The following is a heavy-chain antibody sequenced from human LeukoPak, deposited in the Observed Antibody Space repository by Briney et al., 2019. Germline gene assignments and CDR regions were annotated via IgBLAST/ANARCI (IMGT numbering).Heavy chain of an antibody. CDR1: GGSISSGSYY. Sequence: PSETLSLTCTVSGGSISSGSYYWSWIRQPAGKGLEWIGRIYTSGSTKYNPSLKSRVTISVDRSKNQFSLKLRSVTAADTAVYYCARVRAVAGTPPDYWGQGTLVTVSS. J-gene: IGHJ4*02. CDR2: IYTSGST. CDR3: ARVRAVAGTPPDY. V-gene: IGHV4-61*02. D-gene: IGHD6-19*01.